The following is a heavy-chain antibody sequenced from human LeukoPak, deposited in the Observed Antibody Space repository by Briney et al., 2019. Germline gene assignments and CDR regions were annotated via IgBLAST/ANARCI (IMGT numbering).Heavy chain of an antibody. V-gene: IGHV4-59*01. D-gene: IGHD2-21*02. J-gene: IGHJ3*02. CDR1: GGSISSYY. CDR3: AGRQHTVVVTATRGSFDM. CDR2: VFNSGRT. Sequence: PSETLSLTCTVSGGSISSYYWSWIRQPPGKGLEWIGYVFNSGRTNYNPSLRSRVTMSVDTSKNQFSLKLSSLTAADTAVYYCAGRQHTVVVTATRGSFDMWGQGTMVTVSS.